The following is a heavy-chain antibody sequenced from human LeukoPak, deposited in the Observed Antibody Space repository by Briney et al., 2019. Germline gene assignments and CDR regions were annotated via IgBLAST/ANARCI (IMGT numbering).Heavy chain of an antibody. V-gene: IGHV3-21*04. CDR1: GFTFSSYS. D-gene: IGHD6-13*01. CDR3: SLEGSSWYRYFQH. CDR2: ISNTNSYI. J-gene: IGHJ1*01. Sequence: GGSLRLSCAASGFTFSSYSMNWVRQAPGKGLEWVSCISNTNSYIYYADSVKGRFTISRDNAKNSLYLQMNSLRAEDTAVYYSSLEGSSWYRYFQHWGQGTLVTVSS.